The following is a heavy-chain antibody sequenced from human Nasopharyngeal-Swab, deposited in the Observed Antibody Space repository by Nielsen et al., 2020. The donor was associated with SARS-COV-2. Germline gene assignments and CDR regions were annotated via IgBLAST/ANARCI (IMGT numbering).Heavy chain of an antibody. CDR2: INPNNGEA. D-gene: IGHD2-21*01. V-gene: IGHV1-3*01. CDR3: AKAGASIPGNWFDR. CDR1: GYTFTRHA. Sequence: ASVKVSCKGSGYTFTRHAIHWVRQAPGQRLEWMGWINPNNGEAKYSQKFQDRVTITRDTSATIVYMELSSLRSRDTAVYYCAKAGASIPGNWFDRWGQGTLVSVSS. J-gene: IGHJ5*02.